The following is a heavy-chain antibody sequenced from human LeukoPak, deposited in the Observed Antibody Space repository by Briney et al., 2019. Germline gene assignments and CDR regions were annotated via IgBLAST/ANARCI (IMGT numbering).Heavy chain of an antibody. D-gene: IGHD5-18*01. V-gene: IGHV5-51*01. CDR1: GYSFTSYW. J-gene: IGHJ4*02. Sequence: GESLKISCKGSGYSFTSYWIGWVRQMPGKGLEWMGSIYPGDSDTRYSPSFEGQVTISADKSITTAYLQWSGLTASDTAMYYCARGNSYGYRRFDYWGQGTLVTVSS. CDR2: IYPGDSDT. CDR3: ARGNSYGYRRFDY.